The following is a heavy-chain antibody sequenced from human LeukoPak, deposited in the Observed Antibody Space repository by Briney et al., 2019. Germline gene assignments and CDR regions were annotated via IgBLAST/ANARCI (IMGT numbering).Heavy chain of an antibody. CDR1: GGSISSYY. V-gene: IGHV4-4*07. CDR3: ARSTSGYYSKHYYFYMDV. Sequence: SETLSLTCTVSGGSISSYYWSWIRQPAGKGLEWIGRIYTSGSTNYNPSLKSRVTMSVDTSKNQFSLKLGSVTAADTAVYYCARSTSGYYSKHYYFYMDVWGKGTTVTVSS. J-gene: IGHJ6*03. D-gene: IGHD3-22*01. CDR2: IYTSGST.